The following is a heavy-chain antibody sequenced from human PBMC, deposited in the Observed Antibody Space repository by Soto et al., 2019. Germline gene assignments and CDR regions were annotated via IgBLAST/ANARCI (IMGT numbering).Heavy chain of an antibody. CDR1: AFTFANYD. Sequence: GGSLRLSCVASAFTFANYDMHWVRQATGRGLEWVSGIGMAGDTYYPSSVKGRFIISRENAKDSLFLQMNSLTPDDTAVYYCTRGIYRGYPLPHRYFDNWGQGTLVTVPS. V-gene: IGHV3-13*01. CDR3: TRGIYRGYPLPHRYFDN. J-gene: IGHJ4*02. D-gene: IGHD2-2*02. CDR2: IGMAGDT.